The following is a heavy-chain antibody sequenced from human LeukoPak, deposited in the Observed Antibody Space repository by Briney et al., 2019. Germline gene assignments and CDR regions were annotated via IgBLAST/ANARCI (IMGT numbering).Heavy chain of an antibody. V-gene: IGHV3-23*01. J-gene: IGHJ4*02. CDR2: ISGSGGST. CDR1: GFTFSSYA. CDR3: AKAEDIVVVVAATSFDY. D-gene: IGHD2-15*01. Sequence: GGSLRLSCAGSGFTFSSYAMSWVRQAPGKGLEWVSAISGSGGSTYYADSVKGRFTISRDNSKNTLYLQMNSLRAEDTAVYYCAKAEDIVVVVAATSFDYWGQGTLVTVSS.